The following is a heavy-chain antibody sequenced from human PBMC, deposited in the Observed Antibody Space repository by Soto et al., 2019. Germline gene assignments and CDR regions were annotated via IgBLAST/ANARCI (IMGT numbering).Heavy chain of an antibody. CDR1: ESTVSRDW. Sequence: EVHLVESGGGLVQTGGSLRLSCAISESTVSRDWMNWVRQAPGKGLEWVAHTNQDGSLKYYVDSVKGRFTISRDNAKKSLYLQINRLGAGATAMYYCSGGVGDAFWGQGTLVTVSS. CDR3: SGGVGDAF. D-gene: IGHD1-26*01. J-gene: IGHJ4*02. V-gene: IGHV3-7*01. CDR2: TNQDGSLK.